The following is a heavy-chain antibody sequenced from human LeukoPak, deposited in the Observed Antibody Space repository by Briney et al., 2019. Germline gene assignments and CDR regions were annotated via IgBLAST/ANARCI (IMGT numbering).Heavy chain of an antibody. J-gene: IGHJ4*02. CDR1: GYILTSYG. V-gene: IGHV1-18*01. CDR3: ARGGPYDFWSDYYYYFDY. D-gene: IGHD3-3*01. Sequence: ASVKVSCKASGYILTSYGISWVRQAPGQGLEWMGWINVYNSDTNYAQKLQGRVTMTIDTSTSTAYMELTSLRSEDTAVYYCARGGPYDFWSDYYYYFDYWGQGTLVTVSS. CDR2: INVYNSDT.